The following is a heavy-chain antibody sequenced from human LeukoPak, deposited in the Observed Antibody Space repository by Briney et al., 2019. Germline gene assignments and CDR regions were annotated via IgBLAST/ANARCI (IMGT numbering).Heavy chain of an antibody. CDR1: GGTFSSYA. D-gene: IGHD2-15*01. CDR2: IIPIFGTA. J-gene: IGHJ4*02. CDR3: ARDPDSDVVVVAATRRGFD. V-gene: IGHV1-69*13. Sequence: GASVKVSCKASGGTFSSYAISWVRQAPGQGLEWMGGIIPIFGTANYAQKFQGRVTITADESTSTAYMELSSLRSEDTAVYYCARDPDSDVVVVAATRRGFDWGQGTLVTVSS.